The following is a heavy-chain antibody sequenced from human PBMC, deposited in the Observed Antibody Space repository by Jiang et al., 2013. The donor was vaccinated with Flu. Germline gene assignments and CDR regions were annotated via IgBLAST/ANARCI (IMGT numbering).Heavy chain of an antibody. CDR2: IFYNGTT. CDR1: GSSFSNYY. V-gene: IGHV4-59*08. Sequence: PGLVKPSETLSLTCSVSGSSFSNYYWSWVRLAPGKGLVWIGYIFYNGTTIYHPSLKSRVTISLDTSKNQFSLKLTSVTAADTAVYYCARLRRTRGYYGPYDYWGQGASVTVSS. J-gene: IGHJ4*02. D-gene: IGHD1-26*01. CDR3: ARLRRTRGYYGPYDY.